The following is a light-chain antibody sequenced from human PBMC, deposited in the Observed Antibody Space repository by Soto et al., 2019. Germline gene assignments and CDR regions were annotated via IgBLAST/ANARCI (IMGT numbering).Light chain of an antibody. CDR1: NSDVGAYNY. CDR3: SSFTTSATLV. CDR2: DVS. J-gene: IGLJ3*02. Sequence: QSALTQPASVSGSPGQSITISCAGSNSDVGAYNYVSWYQQHPGKAPKLIIFDVSNRPSGVSDRFSASKSGNTASLTISGLQAEDEADYDCSSFTTSATLVFGGGTKVTVL. V-gene: IGLV2-14*03.